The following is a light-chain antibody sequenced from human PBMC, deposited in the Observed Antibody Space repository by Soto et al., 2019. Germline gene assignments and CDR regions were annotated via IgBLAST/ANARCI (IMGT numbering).Light chain of an antibody. J-gene: IGKJ1*01. Sequence: EMVVTQSPDTLSLSPGERATLFCRASQSVSSNYLAWYQQKPGLAPRLLIYAVSTRATGVPARFSGNGSETEFTLTISGLQSDDFALYYCQQYNKWPPWTFGQGTKVDI. CDR3: QQYNKWPPWT. V-gene: IGKV3-15*01. CDR2: AVS. CDR1: QSVSSN.